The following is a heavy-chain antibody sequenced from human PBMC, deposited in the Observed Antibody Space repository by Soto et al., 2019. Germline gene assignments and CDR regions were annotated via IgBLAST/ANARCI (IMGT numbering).Heavy chain of an antibody. CDR3: ARGSDEAWEPPVY. D-gene: IGHD1-26*01. J-gene: IGHJ4*02. Sequence: SETLSLTCAVSGWSFSNYFWTWIRQPPGKGLEWIGEIRDGGSSNYNPSLTSRVTISLATSTHQFSLRLSSVTAADTAMYYCARGSDEAWEPPVYWGQGTLVTVSS. CDR1: GWSFSNYF. CDR2: IRDGGSS. V-gene: IGHV4-34*01.